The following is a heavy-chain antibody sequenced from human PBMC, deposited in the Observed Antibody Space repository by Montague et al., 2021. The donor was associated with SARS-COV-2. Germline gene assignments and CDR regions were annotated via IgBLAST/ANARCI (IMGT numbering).Heavy chain of an antibody. D-gene: IGHD1-26*01. Sequence: SLRLSCAASGFTFSSYWMHWVRQAPGKGLVWVSRISSDGSGTTYADSVKGRFTISRDNAKNTLYLQMNSLRAEDTAVYYCARVTDSGCYWDAFDIWGQGTTVTVPS. CDR3: ARVTDSGCYWDAFDI. V-gene: IGHV3-74*01. J-gene: IGHJ3*02. CDR1: GFTFSSYW. CDR2: ISSDGSGT.